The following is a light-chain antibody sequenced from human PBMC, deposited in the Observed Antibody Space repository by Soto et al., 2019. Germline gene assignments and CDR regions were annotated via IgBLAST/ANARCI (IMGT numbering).Light chain of an antibody. Sequence: EVVLTQSPATLSLSPGERATLSCRASQGIRNYLAWYQQKPGQAPRLLIYDASNRATGIPARFSGSGSGTDFTLTISSLEPEDFAVYYCQQRSKWPAFGQGTKVDIK. V-gene: IGKV3-11*01. CDR3: QQRSKWPA. CDR2: DAS. J-gene: IGKJ1*01. CDR1: QGIRNY.